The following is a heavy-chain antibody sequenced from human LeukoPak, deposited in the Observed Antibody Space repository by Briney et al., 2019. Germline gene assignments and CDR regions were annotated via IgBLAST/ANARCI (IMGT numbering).Heavy chain of an antibody. J-gene: IGHJ4*02. CDR1: GFTFSSYA. Sequence: GGSLRLSCAASGFTFSSYAMSWVRQAPGKGLEWVSGISGSDGSTNYADSVKGRFTISRDNAKNSLYLQMNSLRAEDTAVYYCARKNGLDYWGQGTLVTVSS. V-gene: IGHV3-23*01. CDR2: ISGSDGST. CDR3: ARKNGLDY.